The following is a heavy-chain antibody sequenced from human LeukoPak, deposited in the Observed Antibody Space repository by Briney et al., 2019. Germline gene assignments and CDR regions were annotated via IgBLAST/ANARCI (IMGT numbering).Heavy chain of an antibody. CDR1: GFTFSSYA. Sequence: GGSLRLSCSASGFTFSSYAMHWVRQAPGRGLEYVSAISSNGGSTYYADSVKGRFTISRDNSKNTLYLQMSSLRAEDTAVYYCVKDSADNWLDPWGQGTLVTVSS. CDR2: ISSNGGST. V-gene: IGHV3-64D*09. J-gene: IGHJ5*02. CDR3: VKDSADNWLDP.